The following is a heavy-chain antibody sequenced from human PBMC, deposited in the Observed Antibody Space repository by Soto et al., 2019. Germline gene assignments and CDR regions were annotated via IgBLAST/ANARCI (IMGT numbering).Heavy chain of an antibody. V-gene: IGHV3-11*01. CDR1: GFTFSDYY. CDR2: ISSSGSTI. CDR3: ARNARYSYYYYYYMDV. Sequence: GGSLRLSCAASGFTFSDYYMSWIRQAPGKGLEWVSYISSSGSTIYYADSVKGRFTISRDNAKNSLYLQMNSLRAEDTAVYYCARNARYSYYYYYYMDVWGKGTTVTVSS. D-gene: IGHD5-18*01. J-gene: IGHJ6*03.